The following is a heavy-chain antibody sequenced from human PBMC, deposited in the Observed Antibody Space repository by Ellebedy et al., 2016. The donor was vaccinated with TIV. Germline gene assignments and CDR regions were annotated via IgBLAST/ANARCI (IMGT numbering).Heavy chain of an antibody. D-gene: IGHD1-26*01. CDR2: IIPILGIA. Sequence: ASVKVSCKASGYTFTSYGISWVRQAPGQGLEWMGRIIPILGIANYAQKFQGRVTITADKSTSTAYMELRSLRSDDTAVYYCARSGSGSYFEAFDIWGQGTMVTVSS. CDR1: GYTFTSYG. CDR3: ARSGSGSYFEAFDI. V-gene: IGHV1-69*04. J-gene: IGHJ3*02.